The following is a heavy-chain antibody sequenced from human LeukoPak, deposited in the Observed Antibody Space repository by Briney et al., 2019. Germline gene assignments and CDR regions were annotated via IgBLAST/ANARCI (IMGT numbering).Heavy chain of an antibody. CDR3: ARPSGYCSSGSCFPFDC. CDR2: IKQDEGEK. V-gene: IGHV3-7*01. D-gene: IGHD2-15*01. CDR1: GFSFSSYW. Sequence: PGGSLKLSCTASGFSFSSYWMSWVRQAPGKGLEWVANIKQDEGEKYYVDSVKGRFTISRDNAKNSLYLQMNSLRAEDTAVYYCARPSGYCSSGSCFPFDCWGRGTLVTVSS. J-gene: IGHJ4*02.